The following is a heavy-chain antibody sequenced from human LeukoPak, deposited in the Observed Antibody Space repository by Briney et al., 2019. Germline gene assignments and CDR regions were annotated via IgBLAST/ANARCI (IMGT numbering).Heavy chain of an antibody. CDR1: GGSISSGSYY. V-gene: IGHV4-61*02. Sequence: SETLSLTCTVSGGSISSGSYYWSWIRQPAGKGLEWIGRIYTSGSTNYNPSLKSRVTISVDTSKNQFSLKLSSVTAADTAVYYCARDKGAEYQLLYAFDIWGQGTMVTVSS. CDR3: ARDKGAEYQLLYAFDI. D-gene: IGHD2-2*01. CDR2: IYTSGST. J-gene: IGHJ3*02.